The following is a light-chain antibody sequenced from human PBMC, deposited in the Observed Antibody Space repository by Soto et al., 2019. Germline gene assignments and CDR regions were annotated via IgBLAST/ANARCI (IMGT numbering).Light chain of an antibody. CDR2: DAS. J-gene: IGKJ5*01. Sequence: LTQSPATLSFSPRERAPLSCRASLITSSYLAWYQQKPGQAPRLLIYDASNRAAGIPARFSGSGSGTDFTLTISSLEPEDFAIYYCQQRQYWPPITFGQGTRLEI. CDR3: QQRQYWPPIT. V-gene: IGKV3-11*01. CDR1: LITSSY.